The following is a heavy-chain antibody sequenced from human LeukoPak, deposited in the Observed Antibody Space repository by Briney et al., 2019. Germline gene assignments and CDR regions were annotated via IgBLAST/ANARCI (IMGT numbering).Heavy chain of an antibody. D-gene: IGHD4-17*01. CDR1: GYTFTGYY. CDR2: INPNSGGT. J-gene: IGHJ3*02. CDR3: ARDKYGYDAFDI. V-gene: IGHV1-2*02. Sequence: GASVKVSCKASGYTFTGYYMHWVRQAPGQGLEWMGWINPNSGGTNYAQEFQGRVTMTRDTSISTAYMELSRLRSDDTAVYYCARDKYGYDAFDIWGQGTMVTVSS.